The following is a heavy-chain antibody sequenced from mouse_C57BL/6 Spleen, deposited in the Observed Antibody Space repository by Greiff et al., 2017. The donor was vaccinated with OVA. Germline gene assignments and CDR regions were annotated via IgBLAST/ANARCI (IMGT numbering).Heavy chain of an antibody. CDR2: INPNNGGT. Sequence: EVQLQQSGPELVKPGASVKIPCKASGYTFTDYNMDWVKQSHGKSLEWIGDINPNNGGTIYNQKFKGKATLTVDKSSSTAYMELRSLTSEDTAVYYCARRSDSSGAYAMDYWGQGTSVTVSS. CDR3: ARRSDSSGAYAMDY. V-gene: IGHV1-18*01. D-gene: IGHD3-2*02. J-gene: IGHJ4*01. CDR1: GYTFTDYN.